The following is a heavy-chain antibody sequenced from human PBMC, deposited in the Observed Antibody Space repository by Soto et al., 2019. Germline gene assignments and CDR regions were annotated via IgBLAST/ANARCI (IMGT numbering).Heavy chain of an antibody. CDR2: TYXRXXXXX. Sequence: SQTLSLTCAISGDSVSSDITSWNWIRQSPSRGLXXLGRTYXRXXXXXXYAASVKSRITINPDTSKNKFSLELNSMTPEDTAVYYCARGNALDVWGQGTTVTVS. V-gene: IGHV6-1*01. CDR3: ARGNALDV. D-gene: IGHD2-8*01. CDR1: GDSVSSDITS. J-gene: IGHJ6*02.